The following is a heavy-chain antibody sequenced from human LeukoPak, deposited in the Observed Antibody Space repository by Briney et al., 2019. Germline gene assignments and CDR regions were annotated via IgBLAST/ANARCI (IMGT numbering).Heavy chain of an antibody. V-gene: IGHV4-38-2*01. Sequence: PSETLSLTCAVSDSSNISGYFWGWIRQPPGKGLEWIGTLYHSGSTYYNPSLKSRVAISLDTSKTQFSLKLSSVTAADTALYYCATLLSYYGAHYFDSWGQGVLVTVSS. CDR3: ATLLSYYGAHYFDS. CDR2: LYHSGST. D-gene: IGHD4-17*01. J-gene: IGHJ4*02. CDR1: DSSNISGYF.